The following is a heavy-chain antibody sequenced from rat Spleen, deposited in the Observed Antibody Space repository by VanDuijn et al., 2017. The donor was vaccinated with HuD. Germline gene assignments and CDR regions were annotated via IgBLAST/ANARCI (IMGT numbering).Heavy chain of an antibody. CDR2: ISSDGGRN. D-gene: IGHD1-9*01. Sequence: EVQLVESGGGLVQPGRSLKLSCVASGFTFNNSGMAWVRQAPKKGLEWVATISSDGGRNFYRDSVKGRFTISRDNAKSSLYLQMDSLRSGDTATYYCGRHGYNSYFEYWGQGVMVTVSS. V-gene: IGHV5-29*01. CDR1: GFTFNNSG. CDR3: GRHGYNSYFEY. J-gene: IGHJ2*01.